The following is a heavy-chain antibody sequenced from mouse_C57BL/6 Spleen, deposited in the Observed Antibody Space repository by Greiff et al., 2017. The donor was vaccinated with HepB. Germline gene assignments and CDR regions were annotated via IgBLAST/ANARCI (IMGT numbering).Heavy chain of an antibody. V-gene: IGHV1-4*01. CDR1: GYTFTSYT. Sequence: VQLQQSGAELARPGASVKMSCKASGYTFTSYTMHWVKQRPGQGLEWIGYINPSSGYTKYNQKFKDKATLTADKSSSTAYMQLSSLTSEDSAVYYCASWDAAWFAYWGQGTLVTVSA. CDR2: INPSSGYT. J-gene: IGHJ3*01. D-gene: IGHD4-1*01. CDR3: ASWDAAWFAY.